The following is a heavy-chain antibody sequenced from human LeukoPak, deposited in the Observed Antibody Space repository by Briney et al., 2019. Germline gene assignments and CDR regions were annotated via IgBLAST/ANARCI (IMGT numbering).Heavy chain of an antibody. Sequence: GGSLRLSCAASGFTFSSYGMHWVRQAPGKGLEWVAVISYDGSNKYYADSVKGRFTISRDNSKNTLYLQMNSLRAEDTAVYYCAKDRPASGYSYGEIDYWGQGTLVTVSS. V-gene: IGHV3-30*18. CDR1: GFTFSSYG. CDR2: ISYDGSNK. J-gene: IGHJ4*02. CDR3: AKDRPASGYSYGEIDY. D-gene: IGHD5-18*01.